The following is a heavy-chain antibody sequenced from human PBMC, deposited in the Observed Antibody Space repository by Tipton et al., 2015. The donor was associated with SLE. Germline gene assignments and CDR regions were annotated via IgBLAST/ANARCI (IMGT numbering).Heavy chain of an antibody. D-gene: IGHD2-21*01. Sequence: TLSLTCTVTGGSLTSDNYYWSWIRQHPGKGLEWIGSIFFSENTSYSPSLKSRVTITADMSKNHFSLKLTSVTAAATAVYYCARVTFIPYIYYYMDVWGKGASVMVSS. J-gene: IGHJ6*03. V-gene: IGHV4-31*03. CDR3: ARVTFIPYIYYYMDV. CDR2: IFFSENT. CDR1: GGSLTSDNYY.